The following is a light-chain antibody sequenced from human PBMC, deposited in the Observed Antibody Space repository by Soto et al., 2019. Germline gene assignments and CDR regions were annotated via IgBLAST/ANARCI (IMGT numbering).Light chain of an antibody. CDR2: DNN. CDR1: SSNIGNNY. V-gene: IGLV1-51*01. Sequence: HCVLTQPHSVSAAPGQKVTISCSGSSSNIGNNYVSWYRQLPGTAPKLLIYDNNERPSGIPDRFSGSKSGTSATLGITGLQTGDEADYYCATWDSSLSAGVFGGGTKVTVL. CDR3: ATWDSSLSAGV. J-gene: IGLJ2*01.